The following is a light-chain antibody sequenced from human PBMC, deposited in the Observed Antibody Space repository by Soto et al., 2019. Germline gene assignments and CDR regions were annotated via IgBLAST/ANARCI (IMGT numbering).Light chain of an antibody. CDR3: SSRSSISARV. Sequence: QSVLIQPASVSGSPGHSITISCTGTSSDVGRYNLVSWYQHHPGKAPKVMIYDVTNRPSGVSNRFSGSKSGNTASLTISGLQAEDEADYYCSSRSSISARVFGTGTQLTVL. J-gene: IGLJ1*01. CDR2: DVT. CDR1: SSDVGRYNL. V-gene: IGLV2-14*03.